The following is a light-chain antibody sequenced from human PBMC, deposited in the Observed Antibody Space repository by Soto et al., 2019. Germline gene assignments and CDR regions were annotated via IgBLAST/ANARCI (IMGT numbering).Light chain of an antibody. CDR2: EGS. CDR1: SSDVGSYNL. V-gene: IGLV2-23*01. CDR3: CSYAGRNVV. J-gene: IGLJ2*01. Sequence: QSALTQPASVSGSPGQSITISCTGTSSDVGSYNLVSWYQQHPGKAPKLMIYEGSKRPSGVSNRFSGSKSGNTASLTISGRQAEDEADYYCCSYAGRNVVFGGGTKLTVL.